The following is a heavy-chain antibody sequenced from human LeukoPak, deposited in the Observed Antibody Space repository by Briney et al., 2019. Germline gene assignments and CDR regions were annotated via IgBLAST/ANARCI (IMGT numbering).Heavy chain of an antibody. CDR1: GFTFSSYA. CDR3: AKVGIANREVSGNHFDY. V-gene: IGHV3-23*01. J-gene: IGHJ4*02. D-gene: IGHD1-26*01. CDR2: ISGSGGST. Sequence: PGGSLRLSCAASGFTFSSYAMSWVRQAPGKGLEWVSAISGSGGSTYYADSVKGRFTISRDNSKYTLYLQMNSLRAEDTAVYYCAKVGIANREVSGNHFDYWGQGTLVTVSS.